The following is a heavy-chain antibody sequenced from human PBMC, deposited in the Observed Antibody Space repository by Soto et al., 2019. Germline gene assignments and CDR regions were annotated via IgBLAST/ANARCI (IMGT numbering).Heavy chain of an antibody. Sequence: EGQVLESGGGLVQPGGSLRLTCAASGFTFTSYALSWVRQSPGKGLEWVSTISADGFTIDYAHSVKGRFTISRDNSKNTLFLQMNSLRAEDTAMYFCVGSAYCRGDCYGQFDPWGLGTLVTVSS. V-gene: IGHV3-23*01. D-gene: IGHD2-21*02. CDR2: ISADGFTI. J-gene: IGHJ5*02. CDR1: GFTFTSYA. CDR3: VGSAYCRGDCYGQFDP.